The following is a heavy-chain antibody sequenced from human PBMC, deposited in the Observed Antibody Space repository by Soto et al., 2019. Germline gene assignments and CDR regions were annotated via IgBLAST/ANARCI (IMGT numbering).Heavy chain of an antibody. J-gene: IGHJ6*02. V-gene: IGHV3-53*01. Sequence: PVGSLRLSCAASGFTVSSNYMSWVRQAPGKGLEWVSVIYSGGSTYYADSVKGRFIISRDNSKNTLYLQMNSLRAEDTAVYYCARDSLGLAPALIYYYGMDVWGQGTTVTVSS. CDR2: IYSGGST. CDR1: GFTVSSNY. CDR3: ARDSLGLAPALIYYYGMDV. D-gene: IGHD2-2*01.